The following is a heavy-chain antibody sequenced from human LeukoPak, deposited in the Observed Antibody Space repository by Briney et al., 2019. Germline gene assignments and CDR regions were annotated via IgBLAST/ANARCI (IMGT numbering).Heavy chain of an antibody. Sequence: GGSLRLSCAASGFTFSNYWMTWVRQAPGKGLEWVANIKQDGSEKYYVDSVKGRFTISRDNAKNSLYLQMNSLRAEDTVVYYCAREAIIAAAGPDGDYFDYWGQGTLVTVSS. CDR3: AREAIIAAAGPDGDYFDY. V-gene: IGHV3-7*01. CDR1: GFTFSNYW. CDR2: IKQDGSEK. D-gene: IGHD6-13*01. J-gene: IGHJ4*02.